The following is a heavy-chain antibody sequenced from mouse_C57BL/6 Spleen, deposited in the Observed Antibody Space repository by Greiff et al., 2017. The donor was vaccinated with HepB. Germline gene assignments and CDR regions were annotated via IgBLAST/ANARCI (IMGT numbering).Heavy chain of an antibody. Sequence: QVQLQQSGAELVMPGASVKLSCKASGYTFTSYWMHWVKQRPGQGLEWIGEIDPSDSYTNYNQKFKGKSTLTVDKSSSTAYMQLSSLTSEDSAVYYCARPYYYGSSSYAMDYWGQGTSVTVSS. J-gene: IGHJ4*01. D-gene: IGHD1-1*01. CDR2: IDPSDSYT. CDR3: ARPYYYGSSSYAMDY. V-gene: IGHV1-69*01. CDR1: GYTFTSYW.